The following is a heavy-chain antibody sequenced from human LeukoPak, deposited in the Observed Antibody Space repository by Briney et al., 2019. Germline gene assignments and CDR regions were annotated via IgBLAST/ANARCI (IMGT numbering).Heavy chain of an antibody. V-gene: IGHV3-23*01. J-gene: IGHJ4*02. CDR3: AKTDIVVRPAPYYFDY. D-gene: IGHD2-2*01. CDR1: GFTFSSYA. Sequence: PGGSLRLSCAASGFTFSSYAMSWVRQAPGKGLEWVSVISGSGGSTYYADSVKGRFTISRDNSKNTPYLQMNSLRAEDTAVYYCAKTDIVVRPAPYYFDYWGQGTLVTVSS. CDR2: ISGSGGST.